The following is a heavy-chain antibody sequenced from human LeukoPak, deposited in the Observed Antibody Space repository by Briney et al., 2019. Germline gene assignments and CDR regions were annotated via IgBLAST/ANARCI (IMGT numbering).Heavy chain of an antibody. CDR1: GYGFTSYW. CDR2: IYPADSDT. V-gene: IGHV5-51*01. J-gene: IGHJ4*02. D-gene: IGHD2-21*02. Sequence: GESLKISCKGSGYGFTSYWIGWVRHMPGKGLEWMGVIYPADSDTKYSPSFQGQVTISADKSISTAYLHWRSLKASDTAIYYCARPTDNDSPFDYWGRGTLVSVFS. CDR3: ARPTDNDSPFDY.